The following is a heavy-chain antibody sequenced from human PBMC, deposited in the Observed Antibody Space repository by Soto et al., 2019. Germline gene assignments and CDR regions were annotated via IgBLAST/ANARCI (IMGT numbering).Heavy chain of an antibody. D-gene: IGHD3-22*01. CDR3: AADGPNYYDSSGFLFDP. J-gene: IGHJ5*02. V-gene: IGHV1-58*02. CDR2: IVVGSGNT. CDR1: GFTFTSSA. Sequence: SVKVSSKASGFTFTSSAMQWVRQDSGQRLEWIGWIVVGSGNTNYAQKFQERVTITRDMSTSTAYMELSSLRSEDTAVYYCAADGPNYYDSSGFLFDPWGQGTLVTV.